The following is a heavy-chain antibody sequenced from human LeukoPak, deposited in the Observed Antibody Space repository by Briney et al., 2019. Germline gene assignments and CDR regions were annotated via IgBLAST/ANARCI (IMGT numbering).Heavy chain of an antibody. J-gene: IGHJ4*02. CDR3: ARSKLRFLEWLLDY. CDR1: GGSFSGYY. V-gene: IGHV4-34*01. D-gene: IGHD3-3*01. CDR2: VNHSGST. Sequence: KPPETLSLTCAVYGGSFSGYYWSWIRQPPGKGLEWIGEVNHSGSTNYNPSLKSRVTISVDTSKNQFSLKLSSVTAADTAVYYCARSKLRFLEWLLDYWGQGTLVTVSS.